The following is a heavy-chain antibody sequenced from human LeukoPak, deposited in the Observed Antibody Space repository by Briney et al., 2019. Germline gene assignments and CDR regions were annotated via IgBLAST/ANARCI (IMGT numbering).Heavy chain of an antibody. J-gene: IGHJ4*02. CDR1: VFPFSSYD. CDR2: IRYDGSNK. Sequence: GGSLRLSCAASVFPFSSYDMHWVREAPGKGLEWVAFIRYDGSNKYYTDSVKGRFTISRDNSKNTLYLQMNSLRAEDTAVYYCAKDRSIAAAREFDYWGQGTLVTVSS. V-gene: IGHV3-30*02. D-gene: IGHD6-13*01. CDR3: AKDRSIAAAREFDY.